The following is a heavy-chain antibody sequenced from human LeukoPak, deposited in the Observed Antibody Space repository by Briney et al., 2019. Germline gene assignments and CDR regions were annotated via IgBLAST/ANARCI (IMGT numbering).Heavy chain of an antibody. CDR1: GGSISSHC. J-gene: IGHJ4*02. Sequence: SETLSLTCAVSGGSISSHCWTWIRQPPGKGLDWIAYMCNDGTTASNPSLKSRLTMSLDTSKNQFFLDLRSVTAADTAVYYCARLYYHSSGWIDFWGQGTLVTVSS. V-gene: IGHV4-59*11. CDR2: MCNDGTT. CDR3: ARLYYHSSGWIDF. D-gene: IGHD6-19*01.